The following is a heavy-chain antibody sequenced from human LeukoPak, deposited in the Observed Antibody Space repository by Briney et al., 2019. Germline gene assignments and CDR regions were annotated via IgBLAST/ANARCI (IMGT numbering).Heavy chain of an antibody. CDR3: ARDSGTYDSSGYYLEDDAFDI. Sequence: GGSLRLSCAASGFTFSSYSMNWVRQAPGKGLEWVSSISSSSSYIYYADSVKDRFTISRDNAKNSLYLQMNSLRAEDTAVYYCARDSGTYDSSGYYLEDDAFDIWGQGTMVTVSS. CDR2: ISSSSSYI. J-gene: IGHJ3*02. V-gene: IGHV3-21*01. CDR1: GFTFSSYS. D-gene: IGHD3-22*01.